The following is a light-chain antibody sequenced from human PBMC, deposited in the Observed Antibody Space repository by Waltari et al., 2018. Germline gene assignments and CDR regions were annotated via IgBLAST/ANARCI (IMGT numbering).Light chain of an antibody. CDR2: GKY. CDR3: CSRGSSGSSVV. CDR1: SLRDPS. V-gene: IGLV3-19*01. Sequence: SSELTQDPAVSVALGQTVRITCQGDSLRDPSGSWYQQKPGQAPVLVIYGKYNRPSGIPDRFSGSGSGNTASLTIAGAQAEDEADYYCCSRGSSGSSVVFGPGTKVSVL. J-gene: IGLJ1*01.